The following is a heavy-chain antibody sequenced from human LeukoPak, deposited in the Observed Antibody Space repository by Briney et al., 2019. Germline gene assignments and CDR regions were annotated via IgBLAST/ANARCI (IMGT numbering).Heavy chain of an antibody. V-gene: IGHV4-59*01. J-gene: IGHJ4*02. CDR1: GGSINYYY. Sequence: SETLSLTCTVSGGSINYYYWMWIRQPPGKGLEWIGYIYYSGGTHYNPSLKSRVTMLVDTSKNQFSLKLTAVTAADTAVYYCASSVFSQFDYWGQGTLVTVSS. CDR2: IYYSGGT. D-gene: IGHD3-10*01. CDR3: ASSVFSQFDY.